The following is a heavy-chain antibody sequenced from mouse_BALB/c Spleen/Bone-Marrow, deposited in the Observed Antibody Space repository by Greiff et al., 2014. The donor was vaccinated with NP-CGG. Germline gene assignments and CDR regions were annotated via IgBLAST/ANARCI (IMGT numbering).Heavy chain of an antibody. J-gene: IGHJ2*01. Sequence: LKQSGSELVRPGASVKLSCKASGYTFTSYWMQWVKQRHGQGLEWIGNIYPGSGSTNYDEKFKSKGTLTVDTSSSTAYMHPSSPASEYSAVYDSTSRDYWGQGTTLTVSS. CDR2: IYPGSGST. CDR1: GYTFTSYW. V-gene: IGHV1S22*01. CDR3: TSRDY.